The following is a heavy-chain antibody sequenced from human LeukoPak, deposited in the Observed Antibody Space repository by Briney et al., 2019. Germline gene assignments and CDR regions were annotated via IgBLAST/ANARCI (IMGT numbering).Heavy chain of an antibody. CDR2: IYYSGST. CDR1: GGSISSSSYY. Sequence: SETLSLTCTVSGGSISSSSYYWGWIRQPPGKGLEWIGSIYYSGSTYYNPSLKSRVTISVDTSKNQFSLKLSSVTAADTAVYYCARHKRDMWELLRGHFDYWGQGTLVTVSS. CDR3: ARHKRDMWELLRGHFDY. D-gene: IGHD1-26*01. V-gene: IGHV4-39*01. J-gene: IGHJ4*02.